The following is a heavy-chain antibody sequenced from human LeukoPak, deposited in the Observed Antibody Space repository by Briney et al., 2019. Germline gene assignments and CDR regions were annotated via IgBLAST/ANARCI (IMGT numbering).Heavy chain of an antibody. V-gene: IGHV3-11*05. J-gene: IGHJ5*02. CDR3: ARGSARWFDP. Sequence: GGSLRLSCAASGFTFSDSYMSWIRQAAGKGLEWVSYISSTSSHTNYADSVKGRFTISRDNAKKSLYLQMNGLRAEDTAVYDCARGSARWFDPWGQGTLVTVSS. CDR2: ISSTSSHT. CDR1: GFTFSDSY.